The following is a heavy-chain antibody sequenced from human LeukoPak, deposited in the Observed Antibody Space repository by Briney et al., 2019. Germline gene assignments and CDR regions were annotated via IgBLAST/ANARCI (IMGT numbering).Heavy chain of an antibody. CDR1: GGSFSGYY. CDR3: ARRLDYSSSWYSRQTFDY. V-gene: IGHV4-34*01. D-gene: IGHD6-13*01. CDR2: INHSGST. Sequence: ETLSLTCAVYGGSFSGYYWSWIRQPPGKGLEWIGEINHSGSTNYNPSLKSRVTISVDTSKNQFSLKLSSVTAADMAVYYCARRLDYSSSWYSRQTFDYWGQGTLVTVSS. J-gene: IGHJ4*02.